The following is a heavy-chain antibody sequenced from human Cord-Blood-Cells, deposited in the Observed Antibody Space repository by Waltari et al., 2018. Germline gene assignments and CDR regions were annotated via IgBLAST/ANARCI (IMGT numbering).Heavy chain of an antibody. CDR3: ARPLVGATVTVDY. Sequence: EVQLVESGGGLVQPGGSLRLSCAAPGFTFSSSWMSWVRQAPGKGLEWVANIKQDGSEKYYVDSVKGRFTISRDNAKNSLYLQMNSLRAEDTAVYYCARPLVGATVTVDYWGQGTLVTVSS. J-gene: IGHJ4*02. D-gene: IGHD1-26*01. V-gene: IGHV3-7*05. CDR1: GFTFSSSW. CDR2: IKQDGSEK.